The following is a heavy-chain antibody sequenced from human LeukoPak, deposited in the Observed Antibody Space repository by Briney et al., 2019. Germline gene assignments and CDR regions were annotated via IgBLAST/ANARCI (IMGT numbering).Heavy chain of an antibody. CDR3: ARHIRGYSYGPFDY. CDR2: IYYSGST. Sequence: SETLSLTCTVSGGSISSYYWSWIRQPPGKGLEWIGYIYYSGSTNYNPSLKSRVTTSVDTSKNQFSLKLTSVTAADTAVYYCARHIRGYSYGPFDYWGQGSLVTVSS. CDR1: GGSISSYY. V-gene: IGHV4-59*08. D-gene: IGHD5-18*01. J-gene: IGHJ4*02.